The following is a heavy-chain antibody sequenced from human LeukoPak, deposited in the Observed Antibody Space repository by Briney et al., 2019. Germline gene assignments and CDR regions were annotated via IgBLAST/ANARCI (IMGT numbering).Heavy chain of an antibody. CDR1: GGSISSYY. Sequence: PSETLSLTCTVSGGSISSYYWSWIRQPPGKGLEWIGYTYYSGSTNYNPSLKSRVTISVDTSKNQFSLKLSSVTAADTAVYYCARGDSGSYRSRFDYWGQGTLVTVSS. CDR3: ARGDSGSYRSRFDY. D-gene: IGHD1-26*01. V-gene: IGHV4-59*08. CDR2: TYYSGST. J-gene: IGHJ4*02.